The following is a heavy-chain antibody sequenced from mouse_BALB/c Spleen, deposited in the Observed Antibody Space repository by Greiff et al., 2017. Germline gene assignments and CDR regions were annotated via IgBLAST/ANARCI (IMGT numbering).Heavy chain of an antibody. CDR3: ARSGLGLRAMDY. CDR1: GYTFTSYV. CDR2: IDPYNDGT. D-gene: IGHD3-1*01. Sequence: EVKLVESGPELVKPGASVKMSCKASGYTFTSYVMHWVKQKPGQGLEWIGYIDPYNDGTKYNEKFKGKATLTADTSASTAYMALSSLTSEDAAVYYCARSGLGLRAMDYWGQGTSVTVSS. V-gene: IGHV1-14*01. J-gene: IGHJ4*01.